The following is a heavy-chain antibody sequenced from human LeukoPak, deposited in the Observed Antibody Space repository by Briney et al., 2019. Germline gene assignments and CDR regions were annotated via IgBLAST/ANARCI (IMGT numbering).Heavy chain of an antibody. Sequence: ASVKVSCKASGNTFTSHYMHWVRQAPGQGLEWMGVINRSGVSTSYAQKFQGRVTMTRDTSTSTVYMELSSLTSEDTAVYYCARESAPSGYGAGVDYWGQGTLVTVSS. CDR3: ARESAPSGYGAGVDY. V-gene: IGHV1-46*01. CDR2: INRSGVST. J-gene: IGHJ4*02. D-gene: IGHD2-15*01. CDR1: GNTFTSHY.